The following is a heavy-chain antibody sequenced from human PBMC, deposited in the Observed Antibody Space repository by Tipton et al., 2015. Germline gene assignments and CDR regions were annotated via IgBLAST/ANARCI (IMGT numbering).Heavy chain of an antibody. CDR1: GFTFSNYG. J-gene: IGHJ2*01. CDR2: ITYDGSNK. CDR3: ATGYWYFDL. Sequence: SLRLSCAASGFTFSNYGMHWVRQAPGKGLEWVAVITYDGSNKYYADSVKGRFTISRDNSKNTLSLQMNSLRAEDAAVYYCATGYWYFDLWGRGTLVTVSS. V-gene: IGHV3-30*03.